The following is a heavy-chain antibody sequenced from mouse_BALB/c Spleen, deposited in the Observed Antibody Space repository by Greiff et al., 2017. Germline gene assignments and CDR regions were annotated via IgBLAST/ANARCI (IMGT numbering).Heavy chain of an antibody. D-gene: IGHD1-2*01. CDR1: GYTFSSYW. Sequence: QVQLQQSGAELMKPGASVKISCKATGYTFSSYWIEWVKQRPGHGLEWIGEILPGSGSTNYNEKFKGKATFTADTSSNTAYMQLSSLTSEDSAVYYCARGEIRIITTATRAIDYWGQGTSVTVSS. J-gene: IGHJ4*01. CDR3: ARGEIRIITTATRAIDY. CDR2: ILPGSGST. V-gene: IGHV1-9*01.